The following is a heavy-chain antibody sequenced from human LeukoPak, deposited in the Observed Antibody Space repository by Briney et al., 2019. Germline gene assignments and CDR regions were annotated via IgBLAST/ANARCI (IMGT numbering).Heavy chain of an antibody. CDR3: ARGAAGTTPDYYYFGLDV. J-gene: IGHJ6*02. Sequence: GEFLMISCKGSGYRFTDYWIGWVRQMPGKGLEWMGIIYPGDSDTRYSPSFQGQVTISADKSINTAHLQWSSLKASDTAMYYCARGAAGTTPDYYYFGLDVWGQGTTVRVSS. CDR1: GYRFTDYW. CDR2: IYPGDSDT. V-gene: IGHV5-51*01. D-gene: IGHD1-7*01.